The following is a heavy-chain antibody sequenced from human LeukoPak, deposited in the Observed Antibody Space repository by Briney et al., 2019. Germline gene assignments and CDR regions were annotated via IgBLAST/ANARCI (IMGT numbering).Heavy chain of an antibody. Sequence: SETLSLTCTVSGGSISSYYWSWIRQPPGKGLEWIGYIYYSGSTYYNPSLRSRVTISVDTSKKQFSLKLSSVTAADTAVYYCARNSCPSGSCYDNRGYFDYWGQGTLVTVSS. D-gene: IGHD2-15*01. J-gene: IGHJ4*02. V-gene: IGHV4-59*01. CDR3: ARNSCPSGSCYDNRGYFDY. CDR1: GGSISSYY. CDR2: IYYSGST.